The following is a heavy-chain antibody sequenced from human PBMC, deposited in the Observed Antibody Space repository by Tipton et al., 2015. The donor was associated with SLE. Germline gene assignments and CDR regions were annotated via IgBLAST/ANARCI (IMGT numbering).Heavy chain of an antibody. D-gene: IGHD1-26*01. V-gene: IGHV3-30*04. J-gene: IGHJ4*02. CDR3: ARDRYSGSYEGYFDY. CDR2: ISYDGSNK. Sequence: SLRLSCAASGFTFSSYAMHWVRQAPGKGLEWVAAISYDGSNKYYADSVKGRFTISRDNSKNTLYLQMNSLRAEDTAVYYCARDRYSGSYEGYFDYWGQGTLVTVSS. CDR1: GFTFSSYA.